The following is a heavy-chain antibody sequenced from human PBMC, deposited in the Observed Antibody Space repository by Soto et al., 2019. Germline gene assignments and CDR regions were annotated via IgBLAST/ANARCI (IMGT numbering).Heavy chain of an antibody. CDR2: ISWNSGSI. Sequence: EVQLVESGGGLVQPGRSLRLSCAASGFTFDDYAMHWVRQAPGKGLEWVSGISWNSGSIGYADSVKGRFTISRDNAKNSLYLQMNSLRAEDTALYYCAKGSTMVRGVIIHAFDIWVQGTMVTVSS. CDR1: GFTFDDYA. CDR3: AKGSTMVRGVIIHAFDI. D-gene: IGHD3-10*01. V-gene: IGHV3-9*01. J-gene: IGHJ3*02.